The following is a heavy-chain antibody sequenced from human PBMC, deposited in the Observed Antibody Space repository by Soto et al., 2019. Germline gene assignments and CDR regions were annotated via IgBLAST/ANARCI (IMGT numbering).Heavy chain of an antibody. CDR1: GDSISSDYYH. Sequence: QVQLQQSGPGLVKPSQTLSLTCTVSGDSISSDYYHWTWIRQSPGKGLEWIGYIHHSGSILYNPSLKSRVTISVNTSKNQFSLHLTAVTAAHTAVYLCAREDDGGDSLDVWGQGTTVTVSS. D-gene: IGHD2-21*02. V-gene: IGHV4-30-4*08. CDR3: AREDDGGDSLDV. J-gene: IGHJ6*02. CDR2: IHHSGSI.